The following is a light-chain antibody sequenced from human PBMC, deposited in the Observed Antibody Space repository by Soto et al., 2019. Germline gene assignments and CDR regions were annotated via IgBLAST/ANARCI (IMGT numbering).Light chain of an antibody. CDR2: AAS. V-gene: IGKV1-39*01. CDR3: QQYNTYST. CDR1: QSISNH. Sequence: DIQMTQPPSSLSESVEDRVIITFRASQSISNHLNWYQQKPGKAPKLLIFAASSLQSGVPARFSGSGSGTEFTLTISSLQPDDFATYYCQQYNTYSTFGQGTRLEIK. J-gene: IGKJ5*01.